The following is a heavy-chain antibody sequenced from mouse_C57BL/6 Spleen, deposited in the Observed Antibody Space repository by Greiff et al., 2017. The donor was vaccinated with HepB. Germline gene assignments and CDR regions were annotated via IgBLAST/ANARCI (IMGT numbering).Heavy chain of an antibody. D-gene: IGHD2-5*01. CDR2: IDPENGDT. J-gene: IGHJ2*01. CDR1: GFNIKDDY. V-gene: IGHV14-4*01. CDR3: TTSSNYGVDY. Sequence: EVKLQESGAELVRPGASVKLSCTASGFNIKDDYMHWVKQRPEQGLEWIGWIDPENGDTEYASKFQGKATITADTSSNTAYLQLSSLTSEDTAVYYCTTSSNYGVDYWGQGTTLTVSS.